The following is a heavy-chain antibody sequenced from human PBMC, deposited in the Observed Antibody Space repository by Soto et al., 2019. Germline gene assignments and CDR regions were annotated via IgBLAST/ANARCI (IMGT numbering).Heavy chain of an antibody. CDR3: AKVRVYSGYDFRGVFDY. D-gene: IGHD5-12*01. V-gene: IGHV3-23*01. CDR1: GFTFSSYA. J-gene: IGHJ4*02. Sequence: EVLLLESGGGLVQPGGSLRLSCAASGFTFSSYAMSWVRQAPGKGLEWVSAISGSGGSTYYSDSVKGRFTISRDNSKNTLYLQMNSLRAEDTAVYYCAKVRVYSGYDFRGVFDYWGQGTLVTVSS. CDR2: ISGSGGST.